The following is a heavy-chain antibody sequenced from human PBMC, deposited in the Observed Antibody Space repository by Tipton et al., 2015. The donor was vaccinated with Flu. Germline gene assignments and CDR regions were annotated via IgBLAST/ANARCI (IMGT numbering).Heavy chain of an antibody. CDR3: ARLIAAGGTTLGY. Sequence: QLVQSGAEVKKPGASVKVSCKASGYTFTSYDINWVRQATGQGPEWMGWMNPNSGNTGYAQKFQGRVNMTRNTSISTAYMELSSLRSDDTAVYFCARLIAAGGTTLGYWGQGTLVTVSS. J-gene: IGHJ4*02. CDR1: GYTFTSYD. D-gene: IGHD6-13*01. CDR2: MNPNSGNT. V-gene: IGHV1-8*01.